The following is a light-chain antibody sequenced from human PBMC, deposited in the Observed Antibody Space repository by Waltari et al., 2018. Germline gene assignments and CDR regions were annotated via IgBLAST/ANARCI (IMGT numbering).Light chain of an antibody. Sequence: DIQMTQSPSSLSASVGDRVTVTCRASQSISNFLNWYQHKQGKAPKLLFYAASTLQSGVPSRFSGSGSGTDFTLTISSLQPEDFATYYCLQSHSPPYTFGQGTNLEIK. CDR3: LQSHSPPYT. V-gene: IGKV1-39*01. CDR2: AAS. CDR1: QSISNF. J-gene: IGKJ2*01.